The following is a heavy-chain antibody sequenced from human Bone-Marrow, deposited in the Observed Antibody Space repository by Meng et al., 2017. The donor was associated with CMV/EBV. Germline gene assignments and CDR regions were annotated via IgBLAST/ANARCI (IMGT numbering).Heavy chain of an antibody. J-gene: IGHJ4*02. CDR3: ARGGFWSGYYPPSY. D-gene: IGHD3-3*01. V-gene: IGHV4-61*01. Sequence: GSLRLSCTVSGGSVSSGSYYWSWIRQPPGKGLEWIGYIYYSGSTNYNPSLKSRVTISVDTSKNQFSLKLSSVTAADTAVYYCARGGFWSGYYPPSYWGQGTLVTVSS. CDR2: IYYSGST. CDR1: GGSVSSGSYY.